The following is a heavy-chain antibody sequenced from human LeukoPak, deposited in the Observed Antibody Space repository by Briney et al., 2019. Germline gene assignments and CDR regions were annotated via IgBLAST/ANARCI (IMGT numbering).Heavy chain of an antibody. Sequence: SETLSLTCTVSGGSISTYYWSWIRQPPGKGLEWIGYIHYSGSTNYSPSLKSRVTISLDTSKNQFSLKLSSVTAADTAVYYCARPDTSAWYFDYWGQGTLVTVFS. V-gene: IGHV4-59*01. CDR1: GGSISTYY. CDR2: IHYSGST. J-gene: IGHJ4*02. CDR3: ARPDTSAWYFDY. D-gene: IGHD6-19*01.